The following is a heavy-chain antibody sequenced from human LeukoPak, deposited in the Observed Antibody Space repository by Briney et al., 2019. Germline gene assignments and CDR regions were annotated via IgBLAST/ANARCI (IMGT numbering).Heavy chain of an antibody. J-gene: IGHJ4*02. V-gene: IGHV1-46*01. CDR2: INPSGGST. D-gene: IGHD3-10*01. CDR1: GYTFTSYY. CDR3: ARVKGSGSYYLPNYYFDY. Sequence: GASVNVSCKASGYTFTSYYMHWVRQAPGQGLEWMGIINPSGGSTSYAQKFQGRVTMTRDTSTSTVYMELSSLRSEDTAVYYCARVKGSGSYYLPNYYFDYWGQGTLVTVSS.